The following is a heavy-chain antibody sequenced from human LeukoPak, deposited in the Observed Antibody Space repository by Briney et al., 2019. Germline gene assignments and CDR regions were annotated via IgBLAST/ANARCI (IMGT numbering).Heavy chain of an antibody. V-gene: IGHV4-34*01. CDR1: GESFSGYY. CDR2: INHSGST. J-gene: IGHJ4*02. CDR3: ARMNPLRY. Sequence: PSETLSLTCAVYGESFSGYYWGWIRQPPGKGLEWIGEINHSGSTNYNPSLKSRVSISVDTSKNHFSLNLTSVTAADTAVYYCARMNPLRYCGQGTLVTVSS.